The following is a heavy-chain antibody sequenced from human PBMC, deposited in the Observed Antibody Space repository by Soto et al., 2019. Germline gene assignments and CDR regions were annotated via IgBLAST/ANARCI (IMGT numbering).Heavy chain of an antibody. CDR1: GGSISSGENF. D-gene: IGHD1-26*01. CDR2: IHHSGST. V-gene: IGHV4-30-4*01. CDR3: ARDTGTYPYYLDY. J-gene: IGHJ4*02. Sequence: SETLSVTCTVSGGSISSGENFWNWIRQSPGKGLEWIGYIHHSGSTYYNPSLKSRLTISVDTSKNHISLKLNSVTAADTAVYHCARDTGTYPYYLDYWGQGTLVTVSS.